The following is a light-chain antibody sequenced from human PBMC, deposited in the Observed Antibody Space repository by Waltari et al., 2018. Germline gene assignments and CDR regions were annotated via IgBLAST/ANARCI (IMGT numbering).Light chain of an antibody. V-gene: IGKV3-20*01. CDR2: GTS. CDR3: QVYGGSPLYT. J-gene: IGKJ2*01. CDR1: QSVGSIY. Sequence: VLAQSPGTLSLSPRERATLSCRASQSVGSIYLAWYQQRPGHPPRVLVYGTSSRATGIPDRFSGSRSGSDFTLTIDRLEPEDVAVYFCQVYGGSPLYTFGQGTRLEIK.